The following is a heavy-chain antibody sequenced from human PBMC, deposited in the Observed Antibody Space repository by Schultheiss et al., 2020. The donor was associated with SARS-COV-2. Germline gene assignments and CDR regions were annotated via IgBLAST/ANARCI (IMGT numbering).Heavy chain of an antibody. J-gene: IGHJ4*02. CDR3: ARASSTSGPYFDY. V-gene: IGHV4-34*01. CDR1: GGSFSGYY. D-gene: IGHD2-15*01. Sequence: GSLRLSCAVYGGSFSGYYWSWIRQPPGKGLEWIGEINHSGSTNYNPSLKSRVTISVDTSKNQFSLKLSSVTAADTAVYYCARASSTSGPYFDYWGQGTLVTVSS. CDR2: INHSGST.